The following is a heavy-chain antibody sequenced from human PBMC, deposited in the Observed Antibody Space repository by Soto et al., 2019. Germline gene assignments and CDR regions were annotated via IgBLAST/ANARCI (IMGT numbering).Heavy chain of an antibody. CDR3: ARHVVDRGVHS. CDR2: ITNRGDHT. V-gene: IGHV3-23*01. D-gene: IGHD2-8*01. Sequence: EVEVLESGGDLVQPGGSLRLSCTASGFTFRDYAMTWVRQAPGQGLEYVSSITNRGDHTYYADSVKGRFTISRDNSKNTLYLQMNSVRVEDTAIYYCARHVVDRGVHSWGQGTLVTVSS. CDR1: GFTFRDYA. J-gene: IGHJ5*02.